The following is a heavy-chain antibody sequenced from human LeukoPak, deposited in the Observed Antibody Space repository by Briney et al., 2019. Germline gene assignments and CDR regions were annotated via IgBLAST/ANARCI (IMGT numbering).Heavy chain of an antibody. CDR1: GGTFSSYA. CDR3: ARSPDYGDYAWFDP. V-gene: IGHV1-2*04. CDR2: INPNSGGT. Sequence: GASVKVSCKASGGTFSSYAISWVRQVPGQGLEWMGWINPNSGGTNYAQKFQGWVTMTRDTSISTAYMELSRLRSDDTAVYYCARSPDYGDYAWFDPWGQGTLVTVSS. D-gene: IGHD4-17*01. J-gene: IGHJ5*02.